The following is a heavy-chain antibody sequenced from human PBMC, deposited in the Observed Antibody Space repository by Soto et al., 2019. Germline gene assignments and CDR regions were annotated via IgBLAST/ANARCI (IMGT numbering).Heavy chain of an antibody. Sequence: QVQLVQSGAEVERTGSSVKVSCKASGGTFSTYTSSWVRQAHGQGLEWLGRIIPLFGLPNHAQKFQDRVTITADKSTDTAYLEMNSLRPEDTAVYYCAFDVQTGVVYFDNWGQGTLVTVSS. CDR1: GGTFSTYT. V-gene: IGHV1-69*02. CDR3: AFDVQTGVVYFDN. D-gene: IGHD2-21*01. CDR2: IIPLFGLP. J-gene: IGHJ4*02.